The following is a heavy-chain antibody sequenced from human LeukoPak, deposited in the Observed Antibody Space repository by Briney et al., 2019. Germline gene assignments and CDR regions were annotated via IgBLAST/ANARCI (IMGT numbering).Heavy chain of an antibody. D-gene: IGHD5-12*01. CDR3: ARFYSNGYDLGTPFDY. J-gene: IGHJ4*02. CDR1: GGSFSGYY. CDR2: IYYSGST. Sequence: SETLSLTCAVYGGSFSGYYWSWIRQHPGKGLEWIGYIYYSGSTYYNPSLKSRVTISVDTSKNQFSLKLSSVTAADTAVYYCARFYSNGYDLGTPFDYWGQGTLVTVSS. V-gene: IGHV4-31*11.